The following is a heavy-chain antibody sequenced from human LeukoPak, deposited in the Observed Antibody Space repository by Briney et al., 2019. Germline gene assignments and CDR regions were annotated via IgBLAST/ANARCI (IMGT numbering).Heavy chain of an antibody. CDR3: ARVSSSWYQDWYFDL. J-gene: IGHJ2*01. D-gene: IGHD6-13*01. V-gene: IGHV4-4*07. CDR1: GGSINNYY. CDR2: IDTSGNT. Sequence: SETLSLTCTVSGGSINNYYWNWIRQPAGKGLEWIGRIDTSGNTNYKPSLKSRVTMSVDTSKNQFSLKLSSVTAADTAVYYCARVSSSWYQDWYFDLWGRGTLVTVSS.